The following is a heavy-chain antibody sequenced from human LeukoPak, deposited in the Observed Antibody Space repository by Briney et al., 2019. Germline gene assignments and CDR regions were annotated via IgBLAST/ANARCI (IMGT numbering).Heavy chain of an antibody. Sequence: GGSLRLSCAVSGFTVSSNYMGWVRQAPGKGLEWVSVIYNSDNTNYPDSVKGRFTISRDNSKNSLYLQMSSLRAEDTAVYYCARDRLHYVEYEKTFDFWGQGTLVTVSS. J-gene: IGHJ4*02. V-gene: IGHV3-53*01. D-gene: IGHD4-17*01. CDR1: GFTVSSNY. CDR3: ARDRLHYVEYEKTFDF. CDR2: IYNSDNT.